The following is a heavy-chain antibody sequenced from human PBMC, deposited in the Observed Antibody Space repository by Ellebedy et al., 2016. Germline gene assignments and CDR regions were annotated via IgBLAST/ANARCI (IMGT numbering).Heavy chain of an antibody. V-gene: IGHV3-48*02. CDR3: APFDSSGYYYVSLDH. J-gene: IGHJ4*02. Sequence: GGSLRLSXAASGFTFSSYSMNWVRQAPGKGLEWVSHISSSSSTIYYADSVKGRFTISRDNAKNSLYLQMNSLRDEDTAVYYCAPFDSSGYYYVSLDHWGQGTLVTVSS. CDR1: GFTFSSYS. D-gene: IGHD3-22*01. CDR2: ISSSSSTI.